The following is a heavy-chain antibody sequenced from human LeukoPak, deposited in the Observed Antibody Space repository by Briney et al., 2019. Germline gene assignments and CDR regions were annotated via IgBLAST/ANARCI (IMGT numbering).Heavy chain of an antibody. J-gene: IGHJ4*02. CDR2: IYYSGST. D-gene: IGHD1-26*01. CDR3: ARHARAGSYYYFDY. V-gene: IGHV4-39*01. Sequence: PSETLSLTCTASGGSIRSSSYYWGWIRQPPGKGLEWIGSIYYSGSTYYNPSLKSRVTISVDTSKNQFSLKLSSVTAADTAVYYCARHARAGSYYYFDYWGQGTLVTVSS. CDR1: GGSIRSSSYY.